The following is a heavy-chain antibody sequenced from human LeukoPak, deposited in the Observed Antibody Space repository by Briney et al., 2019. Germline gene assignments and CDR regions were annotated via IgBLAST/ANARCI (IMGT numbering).Heavy chain of an antibody. D-gene: IGHD6-6*01. CDR3: AREMSSSSGFDY. CDR1: GFTFSSYS. CDR2: ISSSSSYI. J-gene: IGHJ4*02. Sequence: PGGSLGLSCAASGFTFSSYSMNWVRQAPGKGLEWVSSISSSSSYIYYADSVKGRFTISRDNAKNSLYLQMNSLRAEDTAVYYCAREMSSSSGFDYWGQGTLVTVAS. V-gene: IGHV3-21*01.